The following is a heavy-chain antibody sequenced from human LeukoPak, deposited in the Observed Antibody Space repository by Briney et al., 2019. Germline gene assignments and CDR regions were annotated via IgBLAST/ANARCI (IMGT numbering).Heavy chain of an antibody. V-gene: IGHV1-8*01. D-gene: IGHD3-22*01. CDR3: AREYYYDSSGYYYGDYYYYMDV. CDR2: MNPNSGIT. CDR1: GYTFTSYD. Sequence: ASVKVSCKASGYTFTSYDINWVRQATGQGLEWMGWMNPNSGITGYAQKFQGRVTMTRNTSISTAYMELSSLRSEDTAVYYCAREYYYDSSGYYYGDYYYYMDVWGKGTTVTVSS. J-gene: IGHJ6*03.